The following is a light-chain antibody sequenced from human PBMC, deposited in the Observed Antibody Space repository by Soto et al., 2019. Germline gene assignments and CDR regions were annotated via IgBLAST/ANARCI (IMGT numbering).Light chain of an antibody. V-gene: IGKV1-9*01. CDR3: QQYYSYPRT. J-gene: IGKJ1*01. CDR1: QGISSN. CDR2: AAS. Sequence: IQLTQSPSSLSASVGDRVTITCRASQGISSNLAWYQQKPGKVPKLLISAASTLQSGVPSRLSGSGSGTDFTLTISCLQSEDFATYYCQQYYSYPRTFGQGTKVDI.